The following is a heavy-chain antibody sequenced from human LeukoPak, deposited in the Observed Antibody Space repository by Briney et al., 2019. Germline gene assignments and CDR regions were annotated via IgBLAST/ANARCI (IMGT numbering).Heavy chain of an antibody. D-gene: IGHD2-2*01. Sequence: GGSLRLSCAASGFTFSSYAMSWVRQAPGKCLEWVSTISGSGGSTYYADSVKGRFTISRDNSKNTLSLQMNRLRARDTAVYYCARGYCSSIKCYAFDMWGQGTMVTVSS. CDR3: ARGYCSSIKCYAFDM. J-gene: IGHJ3*02. V-gene: IGHV3-23*01. CDR1: GFTFSSYA. CDR2: ISGSGGST.